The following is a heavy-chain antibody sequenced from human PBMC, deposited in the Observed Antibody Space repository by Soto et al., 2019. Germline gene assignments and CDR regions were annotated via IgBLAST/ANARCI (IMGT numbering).Heavy chain of an antibody. CDR1: GFTFDDYA. CDR3: AKDPPRWSYGMDV. V-gene: IGHV3-43*02. J-gene: IGHJ6*02. CDR2: ISGDGGST. Sequence: GGSLRLSCAASGFTFDDYAMHWVRQAPGKGLEWVSLISGDGGSTYYADSVKGRFTISRDNSKNSLYLQMNSLRTEDTALYCCAKDPPRWSYGMDVWGQGTTVTVSS.